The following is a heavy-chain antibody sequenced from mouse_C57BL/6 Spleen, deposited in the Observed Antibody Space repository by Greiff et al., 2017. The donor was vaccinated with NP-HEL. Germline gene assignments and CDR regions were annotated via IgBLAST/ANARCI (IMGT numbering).Heavy chain of an antibody. J-gene: IGHJ4*01. CDR3: TRSGYGNFYAMDY. V-gene: IGHV1-15*01. Sequence: QVQLQQSGAELVRPGASVTLSCKASGYTFTDYEMHWVKQTPVHGLEWIGAIDPETGGTAYNQKFKGKAILTADKSSSTAYMELRSLTSEDSAVYYCTRSGYGNFYAMDYWGQGTSVTVSS. CDR2: IDPETGGT. CDR1: GYTFTDYE. D-gene: IGHD2-10*02.